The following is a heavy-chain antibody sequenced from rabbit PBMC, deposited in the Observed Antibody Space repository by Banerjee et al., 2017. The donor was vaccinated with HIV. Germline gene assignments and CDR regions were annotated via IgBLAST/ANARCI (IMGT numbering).Heavy chain of an antibody. J-gene: IGHJ6*01. CDR3: VSHYTYGYAGYANYYGMDL. V-gene: IGHV1S45*01. CDR1: GFTISSSYW. CDR2: VDPVFGST. Sequence: QEQLEESGGDLVKPEGSLTLTCTASGFTISSSYWMYWVRQAPGKGLEWIGYVDPVFGSTYFASWVNGRFTISSHNAQNTLYLQLNSLTAADTATYFCVSHYTYGYAGYANYYGMDLWGPGTLVTVS. D-gene: IGHD6-1*01.